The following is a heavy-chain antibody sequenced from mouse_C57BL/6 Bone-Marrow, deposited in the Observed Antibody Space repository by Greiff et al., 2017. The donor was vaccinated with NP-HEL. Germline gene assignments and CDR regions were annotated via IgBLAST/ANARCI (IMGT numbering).Heavy chain of an antibody. Sequence: VQLQQSGAELARPGASVKLSCKASGYTFTSYGISWVKQRTGQGLEGIGEIYPRSGNTYYNEKFKGKATLTADKSSSTAYMELRSLTSEDSAVYFCAREGRGDYAMDYWGQGTSVTVSS. CDR1: GYTFTSYG. CDR3: AREGRGDYAMDY. V-gene: IGHV1-81*01. J-gene: IGHJ4*01. CDR2: IYPRSGNT.